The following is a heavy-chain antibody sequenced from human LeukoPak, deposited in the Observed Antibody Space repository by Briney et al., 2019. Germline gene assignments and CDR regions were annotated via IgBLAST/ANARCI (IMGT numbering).Heavy chain of an antibody. V-gene: IGHV1-18*04. Sequence: ASVKVSCKASGYTFTSYGISWVRQAPGQGLGWMGWISAYNGNTNYAQKLQGRVTMTTDTSTSTAYMELRSLRSDDTAVYYCAREFNILTGYYYVGAFDIWGQGTMVTVSS. J-gene: IGHJ3*02. CDR3: AREFNILTGYYYVGAFDI. CDR2: ISAYNGNT. D-gene: IGHD3-9*01. CDR1: GYTFTSYG.